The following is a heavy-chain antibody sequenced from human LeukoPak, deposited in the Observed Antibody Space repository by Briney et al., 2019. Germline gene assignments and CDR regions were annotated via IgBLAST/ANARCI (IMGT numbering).Heavy chain of an antibody. Sequence: PSETLSLTCTVSGGSISSYYWSWIRQPPGKGLEWIGYIYYSGSTNYNPSLKSRVTISADTSKNQFSLKLNSVTAADTAVYYCARNYDFWSGYLDYWGQGTLVTVSS. CDR2: IYYSGST. CDR1: GGSISSYY. J-gene: IGHJ4*02. CDR3: ARNYDFWSGYLDY. D-gene: IGHD3-3*01. V-gene: IGHV4-59*01.